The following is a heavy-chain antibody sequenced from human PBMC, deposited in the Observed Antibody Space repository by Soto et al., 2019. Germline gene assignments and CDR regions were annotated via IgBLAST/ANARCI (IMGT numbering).Heavy chain of an antibody. D-gene: IGHD3-16*02. CDR1: GGSISSSSYY. CDR3: ARRLVYIWGSYRYTGNRGGRYP. V-gene: IGHV4-39*01. Sequence: SETLSLTCTVSGGSISSSSYYWGWIRQPPGKGLEWIGSIYYSGSTYYNPSLKSRVTISVDTSKNQFSLKLSSVTAADTAVYYCARRLVYIWGSYRYTGNRGGRYPWGQGTLVTVSS. J-gene: IGHJ5*02. CDR2: IYYSGST.